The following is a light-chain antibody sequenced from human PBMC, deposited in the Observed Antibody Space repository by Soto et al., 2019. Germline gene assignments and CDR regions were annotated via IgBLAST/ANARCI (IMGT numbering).Light chain of an antibody. CDR3: QQYLTSPKT. CDR2: GAS. CDR1: QTITGTY. Sequence: EVVLTQFPGTLSLSPGERATLSCRASQTITGTYLAWYQQKPGQAPRLLIHGASTRATGIPDRFSGGGTGTDFNLNISRVEPEDFAVYYCQQYLTSPKTFDQGTKVDI. V-gene: IGKV3-20*01. J-gene: IGKJ1*01.